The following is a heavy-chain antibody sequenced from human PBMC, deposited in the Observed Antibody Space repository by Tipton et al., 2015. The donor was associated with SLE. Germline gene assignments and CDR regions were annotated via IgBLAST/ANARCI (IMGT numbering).Heavy chain of an antibody. Sequence: LRLSCAVSGGSISSGGYSWSWIRQPPGKGLEWIGEINHSGSTNYNPSLKSRVTISVDTSKNQFSLKLSSVTAADTAVYYCARGELGIRTFDYWGQGTLVTVSS. J-gene: IGHJ4*02. D-gene: IGHD7-27*01. CDR1: GGSISSGGYS. CDR3: ARGELGIRTFDY. V-gene: IGHV4-30-2*01. CDR2: INHSGST.